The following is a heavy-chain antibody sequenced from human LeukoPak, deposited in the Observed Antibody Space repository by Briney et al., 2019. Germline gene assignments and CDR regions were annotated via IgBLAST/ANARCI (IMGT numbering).Heavy chain of an antibody. Sequence: ASVKVSCKASGGTFSSYAISWVRQAPGQGLEWMGGIIPIFGTANYAQKFQGRVTITADESTSTAYMELSSLRSEDTAVYYCARGQDWSRGYYDSSGYYWGQGTPVTVSS. J-gene: IGHJ4*02. CDR2: IIPIFGTA. CDR1: GGTFSSYA. D-gene: IGHD3-22*01. CDR3: ARGQDWSRGYYDSSGYY. V-gene: IGHV1-69*13.